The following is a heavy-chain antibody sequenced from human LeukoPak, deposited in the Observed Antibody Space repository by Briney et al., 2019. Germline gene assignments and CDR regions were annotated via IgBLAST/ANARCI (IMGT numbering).Heavy chain of an antibody. CDR3: VKDHFDIKVRGVISGY. CDR2: ISYDGSNK. J-gene: IGHJ4*02. CDR1: GFTFSSCG. D-gene: IGHD3-10*01. Sequence: GGSLRPSCAASGFTFSSCGMHWVRQAPGKGLEWVAVISYDGSNKYYADSVKGRFTISRDNSKNTLYLQMNSLRAEDTAVYYCVKDHFDIKVRGVISGYWGQGTLVTVSS. V-gene: IGHV3-30*18.